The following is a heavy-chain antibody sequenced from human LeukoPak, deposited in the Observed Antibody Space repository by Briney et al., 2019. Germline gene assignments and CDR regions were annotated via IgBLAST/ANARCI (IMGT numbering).Heavy chain of an antibody. CDR3: ARDVADCRSSSCYRNPFYYYYYGMDV. CDR1: GGSISSSSYY. J-gene: IGHJ6*02. V-gene: IGHV4-39*07. Sequence: SETLSLTCTVSGGSISSSSYYWGWIRQPPGKGLEWIGSIYYSGSTYYNPSLKSRAIISVDTSKNQFSLKLSSVTAADTAVYYCARDVADCRSSSCYRNPFYYYYYGMDVWGQGTTVTVSS. CDR2: IYYSGST. D-gene: IGHD2-2*02.